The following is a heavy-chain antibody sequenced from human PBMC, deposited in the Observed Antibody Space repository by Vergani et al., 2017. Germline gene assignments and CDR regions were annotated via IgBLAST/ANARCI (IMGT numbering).Heavy chain of an antibody. D-gene: IGHD6-19*01. CDR1: GASIRSSNYY. CDR2: IYYSGSN. CDR3: ARHSTVEWLVKLGWIDP. Sequence: QLQLQESGPGLVKASATLSLTCSVSGASIRSSNYYWGWIRQPPGKGLEWIASIYYSGSNYYNPSLKSRVTISVDTSKNQLSLKLSSVTAADTAVYFCARHSTVEWLVKLGWIDPWGQGVLVTVSS. V-gene: IGHV4-39*01. J-gene: IGHJ5*02.